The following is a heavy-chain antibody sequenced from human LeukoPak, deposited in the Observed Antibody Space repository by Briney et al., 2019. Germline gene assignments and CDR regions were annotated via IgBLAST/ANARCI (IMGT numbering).Heavy chain of an antibody. D-gene: IGHD4-17*01. CDR3: AREYGDSNDY. Sequence: SVKVSCKASGGTFSSYAISWVRQAPEQGLEWMGGITPIFGTANYAQKFQGRVTITADKSTSTAYMELSSLRSEDTAVYYCAREYGDSNDYWGQGTLVTVSS. V-gene: IGHV1-69*06. CDR1: GGTFSSYA. CDR2: ITPIFGTA. J-gene: IGHJ4*02.